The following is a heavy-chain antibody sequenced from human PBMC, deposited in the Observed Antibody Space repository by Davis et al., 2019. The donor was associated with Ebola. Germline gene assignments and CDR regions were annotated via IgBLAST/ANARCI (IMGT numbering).Heavy chain of an antibody. Sequence: ASVKVSCKAPGVTLNNYGISWVRQATGQGLEWMGWVSAHSGNTKYVQKLQGRVTMTTDTSTSTAHMELRNLISDDTAVYYCAREGYSSDWDDGFDFWGQGTLVTVSS. V-gene: IGHV1-18*01. CDR3: AREGYSSDWDDGFDF. D-gene: IGHD6-19*01. CDR1: GVTLNNYG. CDR2: VSAHSGNT. J-gene: IGHJ4*02.